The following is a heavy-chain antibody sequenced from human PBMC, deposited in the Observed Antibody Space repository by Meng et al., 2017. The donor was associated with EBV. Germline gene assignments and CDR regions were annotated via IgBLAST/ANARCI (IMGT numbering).Heavy chain of an antibody. V-gene: IGHV1-69*06. D-gene: IGHD6-13*01. CDR2: IIPIFGTA. Sequence: QGPLGQSGAEVKKPGCPVKVSCKASGGTFSSYAISWVRKAPGQGLEWMGGIIPIFGTANYAQKFQGRVTITADKSTSTAYMELSSLRSEDTAVYYCARAEIAAAGRLDYWGQGTLVTVSS. CDR3: ARAEIAAAGRLDY. CDR1: GGTFSSYA. J-gene: IGHJ4*02.